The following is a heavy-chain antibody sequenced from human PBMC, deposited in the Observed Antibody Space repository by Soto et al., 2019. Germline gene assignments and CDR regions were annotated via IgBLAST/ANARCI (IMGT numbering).Heavy chain of an antibody. CDR1: GFTFSNYW. J-gene: IGHJ4*02. CDR2: INTDGSST. CDR3: AKDLHYGASDF. D-gene: IGHD4-17*01. Sequence: EVQLVESGGGLVHPGGSLRLSCAASGFTFSNYWMHWVRQVPGKGLEWVSRINTDGSSTGYAASVKGRFTISRDNAKSTLYVKMNSLRAEDTDVYYCAKDLHYGASDFWGQGTLVTVSS. V-gene: IGHV3-74*01.